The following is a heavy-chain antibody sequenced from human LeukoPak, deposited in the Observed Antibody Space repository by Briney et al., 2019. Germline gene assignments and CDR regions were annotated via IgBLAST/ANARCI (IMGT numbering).Heavy chain of an antibody. Sequence: SETLSLTCTVSGGSISSSSYYWGWIRQPPWKGLEWIGSIYYSGSTYYNPSLKSRVTISVDTSKNQFSLKLSSVTAADTAVYYCARDVAAAEFDYWGQGTLVTVSS. V-gene: IGHV4-39*02. CDR3: ARDVAAAEFDY. CDR1: GGSISSSSYY. J-gene: IGHJ4*02. CDR2: IYYSGST. D-gene: IGHD6-13*01.